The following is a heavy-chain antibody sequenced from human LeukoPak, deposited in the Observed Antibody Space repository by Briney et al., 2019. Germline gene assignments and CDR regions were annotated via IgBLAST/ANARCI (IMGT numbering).Heavy chain of an antibody. Sequence: ASETLSLTCTVSGGSISGSSYYWGWIRQPPGKGLEWIGTIYYRGNTYYNPSLKSRVSISVDTSKNQFSLSLRSVTAADTAVYYCARLHGRPSMAPLRRKDEYYFDYWGQGTLVTVSS. CDR2: IYYRGNT. CDR1: GGSISGSSYY. J-gene: IGHJ4*02. CDR3: ARLHGRPSMAPLRRKDEYYFDY. D-gene: IGHD6-6*01. V-gene: IGHV4-39*07.